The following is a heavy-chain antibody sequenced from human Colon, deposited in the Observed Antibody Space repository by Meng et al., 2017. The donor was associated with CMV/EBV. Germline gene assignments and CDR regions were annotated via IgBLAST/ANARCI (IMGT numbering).Heavy chain of an antibody. CDR1: GYNFSSYS. V-gene: IGHV1-18*01. CDR2: INPYTGNA. CDR3: ARRGGGSYPNDS. J-gene: IGHJ4*02. Sequence: SCKTSGYNFSSYSITWLRQAPGQGLEWMGWINPYTGNANYAQIFQDRVTMTTDTSTSTAYMELRSLTSDDTAVYYCARRGGGSYPNDSWGQGTLVTVSS. D-gene: IGHD3-16*02.